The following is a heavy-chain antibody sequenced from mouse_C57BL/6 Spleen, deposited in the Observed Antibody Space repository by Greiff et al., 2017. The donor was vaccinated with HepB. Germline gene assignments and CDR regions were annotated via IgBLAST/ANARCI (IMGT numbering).Heavy chain of an antibody. V-gene: IGHV2-2*01. J-gene: IGHJ4*01. Sequence: VQLQQSGPGLVQPSQSLSITCTVSGFSLTSYGVHWVRQSPGKGLEWLGVIWSGGSTDYNAAFISRLSISKDNSKSQVFFKMNSLQADDTAIYYCAREGDGSGYEDYYAMGYWGQGTSVTVSS. CDR1: GFSLTSYG. D-gene: IGHD1-1*01. CDR3: AREGDGSGYEDYYAMGY. CDR2: IWSGGST.